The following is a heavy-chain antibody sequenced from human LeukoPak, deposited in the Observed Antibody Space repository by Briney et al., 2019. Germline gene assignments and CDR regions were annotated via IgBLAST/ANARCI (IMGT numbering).Heavy chain of an antibody. V-gene: IGHV3-7*03. CDR3: ARGYLYGSAPMGPDY. CDR1: AFIFSGHW. J-gene: IGHJ4*02. CDR2: IKEDGSER. Sequence: GGSLRLSCEGSAFIFSGHWMNWIRQTPGKGLEWVASIKEDGSERQYVDSVKGRFSISRDNTKGSLFLQLNSLRAEDTAVYYCARGYLYGSAPMGPDYWGQGTLVTVSS. D-gene: IGHD3-10*01.